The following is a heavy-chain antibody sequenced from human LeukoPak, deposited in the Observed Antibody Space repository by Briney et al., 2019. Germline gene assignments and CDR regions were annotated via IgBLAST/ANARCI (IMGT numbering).Heavy chain of an antibody. CDR1: GGSITNYY. Sequence: SETLSLTCTVSGGSITNYYWTWIRQPPGKGLEWIGYIHYSGSTNYNPSLKSRVTTSVDTSKNQFSLQLSSVTAADTAVYYCARRGGLWFGDHYYYYMDVWGKGTTVTVSS. D-gene: IGHD3-10*01. CDR3: ARRGGLWFGDHYYYYMDV. V-gene: IGHV4-59*01. CDR2: IHYSGST. J-gene: IGHJ6*03.